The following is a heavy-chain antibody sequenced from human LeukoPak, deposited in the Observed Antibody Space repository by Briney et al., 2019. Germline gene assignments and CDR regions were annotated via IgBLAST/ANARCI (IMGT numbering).Heavy chain of an antibody. CDR3: ARHKAYSDYVSD. V-gene: IGHV4-39*01. CDR2: VYYNGDT. CDR1: GGSISSSSHY. J-gene: IGHJ4*02. D-gene: IGHD4-11*01. Sequence: ETLSLTCTVSGGSISSSSHYWGWIRQPPGKGLEWIGSVYYNGDTYYNPSLKSRAITSVDTSRNQFSLRLSSVTAADMAIYYCARHKAYSDYVSDWGQGTLVTVSS.